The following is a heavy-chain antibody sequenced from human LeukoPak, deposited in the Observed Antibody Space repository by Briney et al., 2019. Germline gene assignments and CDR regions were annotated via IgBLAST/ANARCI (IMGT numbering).Heavy chain of an antibody. CDR1: GYTFTSYY. J-gene: IGHJ4*02. CDR3: ARDDYGGIWPFDFGF. D-gene: IGHD4/OR15-4a*01. Sequence: ASVTVSCKASGYTFTSYYMHWVRQAPGQGLEWMGIIKPSGGSTTYAQKFEGRVTMTRDTSTSTVYMELSSLRSEDTAVYYCARDDYGGIWPFDFGFWGQGTLVTVSS. CDR2: IKPSGGST. V-gene: IGHV1-46*03.